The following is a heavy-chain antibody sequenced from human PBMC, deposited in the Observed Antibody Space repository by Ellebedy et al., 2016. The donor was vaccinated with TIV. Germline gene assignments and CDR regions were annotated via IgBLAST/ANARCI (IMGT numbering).Heavy chain of an antibody. CDR1: GFTFSSNW. J-gene: IGHJ4*02. CDR3: ARVPWTASAD. Sequence: GESLKISCVASGFTFSSNWMNWVRQAPGKGLEWVDSIKEDGSEKYYVDSVKGRFTIAGDNAKNSVYLQMNSLRVEDMAVYYCARVPWTASADWGQGTLVTVSS. CDR2: IKEDGSEK. V-gene: IGHV3-7*01. D-gene: IGHD6-13*01.